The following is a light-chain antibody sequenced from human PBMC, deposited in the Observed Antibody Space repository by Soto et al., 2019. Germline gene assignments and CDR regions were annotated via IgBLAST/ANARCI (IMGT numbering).Light chain of an antibody. V-gene: IGKV3-20*01. CDR1: QSVSSY. CDR3: EQYGKSPQA. CDR2: GAS. Sequence: EVVVPQSPATLSVSPGERATRSCRASQSVSSYLAWYQQTPGQAPRLLIYGASSRATGMPNRFRGSGSWTDFTLTISRLEPEDLAVQYCEQYGKSPQALGQGTKVDIK. J-gene: IGKJ1*01.